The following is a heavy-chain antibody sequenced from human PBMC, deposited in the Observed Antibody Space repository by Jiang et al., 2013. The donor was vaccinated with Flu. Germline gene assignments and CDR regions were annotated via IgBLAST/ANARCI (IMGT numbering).Heavy chain of an antibody. D-gene: IGHD1-26*01. CDR2: TYYRSKWYN. J-gene: IGHJ6*02. CDR1: GDSVSSNSAA. Sequence: SLTCAISGDSVSSNSAAWNWIRQSPSRGLEWLGRTYYRSKWYNDYAVSVKSRITINPDTSKNQFSLQLNSVTPEDTAVYYCARTEWELLSPSGTEPLYYYYGMDVWGQGTTVTVSS. CDR3: ARTEWELLSPSGTEPLYYYYGMDV. V-gene: IGHV6-1*01.